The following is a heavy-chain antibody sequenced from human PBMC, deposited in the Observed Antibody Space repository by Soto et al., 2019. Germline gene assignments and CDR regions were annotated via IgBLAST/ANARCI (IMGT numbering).Heavy chain of an antibody. V-gene: IGHV4-39*01. D-gene: IGHD4-17*01. J-gene: IGHJ5*02. CDR3: ARHDVSYGDYAWFDP. CDR1: GGSISSISYY. CDR2: IYYSGST. Sequence: SSETLSVTCSVSGGSISSISYYWGWIRQAPGKGLEWIGSIYYSGSTYYNPSLKSRVTISVDTSKNQFSLKLSSVTAADTAVYYCARHDVSYGDYAWFDPWGQGTLVTVSS.